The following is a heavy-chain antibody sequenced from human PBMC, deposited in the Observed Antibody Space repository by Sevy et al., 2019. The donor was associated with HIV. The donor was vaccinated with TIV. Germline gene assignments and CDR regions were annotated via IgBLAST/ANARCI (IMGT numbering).Heavy chain of an antibody. J-gene: IGHJ6*02. D-gene: IGHD1-1*01. V-gene: IGHV3-30-3*01. CDR2: ISYDGSNK. CDR1: GFKFSTNA. CDR3: ARDTTYHDYYYYYGMDV. Sequence: GGSLRLSCAASGFKFSTNAMHWVRQAPGKGLEWVAVISYDGSNKYYADSVKGRFTISRDNSKNTLSLQMNSLRAEDTAVYYCARDTTYHDYYYYYGMDVWGQGTTVIVSS.